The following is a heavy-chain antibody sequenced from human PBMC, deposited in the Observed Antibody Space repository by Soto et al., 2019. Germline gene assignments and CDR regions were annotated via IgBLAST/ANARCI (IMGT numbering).Heavy chain of an antibody. J-gene: IGHJ6*03. CDR3: ARDRAPGDEVPDYYYYMDV. CDR2: IYSGGST. V-gene: IGHV3-66*01. CDR1: GFTVSSNY. D-gene: IGHD2-2*01. Sequence: PGGSLRLSCAASGFTVSSNYMSWVRQAPGKGLEWVSVIYSGGSTYYADSVKGRFTISRDNSKNTLYLQMSSLRAEDTAVYYCARDRAPGDEVPDYYYYMDVWGKGTTVTVSS.